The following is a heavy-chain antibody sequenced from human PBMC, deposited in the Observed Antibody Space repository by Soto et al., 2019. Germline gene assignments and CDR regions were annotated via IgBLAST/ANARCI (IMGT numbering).Heavy chain of an antibody. J-gene: IGHJ4*02. V-gene: IGHV4-39*01. CDR1: GGSISSSSYY. CDR3: ARSSSGWFDY. Sequence: QLQLQESGPGLVKPSETLSLTCTVSGGSISSSSYYWGWIRQPPGKGLEWIGSIYYSGSTYYNPALKSRVTTSVDTSSNQCSLKLSSVTAADTAVYYCARSSSGWFDYWGQGTLVTVSS. D-gene: IGHD6-19*01. CDR2: IYYSGST.